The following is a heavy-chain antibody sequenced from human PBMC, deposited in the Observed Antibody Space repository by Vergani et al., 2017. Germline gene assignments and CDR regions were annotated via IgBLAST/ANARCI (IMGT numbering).Heavy chain of an antibody. D-gene: IGHD7-27*01. J-gene: IGHJ3*02. V-gene: IGHV4-30-4*08. CDR1: GGSISSGDYY. CDR2: IYYSGST. Sequence: QVQLQESGPGLVKPSQTLSLTCTVSGGSISSGDYYWSWIRQPPGKGLEWIGYIYYSGSTYYHPSLKSRVTISVDTSKHQFSLKLSSVTAADTAVYYCARNWGSFRAFDIWGQGTMVTVSS. CDR3: ARNWGSFRAFDI.